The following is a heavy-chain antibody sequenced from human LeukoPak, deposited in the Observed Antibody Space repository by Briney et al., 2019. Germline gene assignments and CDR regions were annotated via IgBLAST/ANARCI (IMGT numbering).Heavy chain of an antibody. V-gene: IGHV3-23*01. D-gene: IGHD6-13*01. CDR3: AKDRGSSSWDPEFDY. Sequence: GGPLRLSCAASGFTFSSYAMSWVRQAPGKGLEWVSAISGSGGSTYYADSVKGRFTTSRDNSKNTLYLQMNSLRAEDTAVYYCAKDRGSSSWDPEFDYWGQGTLVTVSS. J-gene: IGHJ4*02. CDR2: ISGSGGST. CDR1: GFTFSSYA.